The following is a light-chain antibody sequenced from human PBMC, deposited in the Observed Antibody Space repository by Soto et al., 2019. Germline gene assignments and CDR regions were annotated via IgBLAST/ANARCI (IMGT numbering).Light chain of an antibody. CDR1: SGHSSYA. V-gene: IGLV4-69*01. CDR2: LNTDGSH. J-gene: IGLJ2*01. CDR3: QTWDTGTHVV. Sequence: QLVLTHSPSASASLGASVKLTCTLSSGHSSYAIAWHQQQPEKGPRYLMKLNTDGSHSKGDGIPDRFSGSSSGAERYLTISSLQSEDEADYYCQTWDTGTHVVFGGGTKLTVL.